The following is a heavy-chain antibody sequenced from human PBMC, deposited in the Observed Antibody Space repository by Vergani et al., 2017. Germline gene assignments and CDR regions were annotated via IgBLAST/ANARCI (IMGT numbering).Heavy chain of an antibody. CDR2: ISSSSSYI. Sequence: EVQLVESGGGLVKPGGSLRLSCAAFGFTFSSYSMNWVRQAPGKGLEWVSSISSSSSYIFYADSVKGRFTISRDNAKNSLYLKMNSLRAEDTAVYYCAREVVGFDYWGQGTLVTVSS. CDR3: AREVVGFDY. J-gene: IGHJ4*02. CDR1: GFTFSSYS. V-gene: IGHV3-21*01. D-gene: IGHD1-26*01.